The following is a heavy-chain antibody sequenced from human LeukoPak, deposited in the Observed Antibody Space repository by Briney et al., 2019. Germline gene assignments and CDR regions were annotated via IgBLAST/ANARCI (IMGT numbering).Heavy chain of an antibody. Sequence: SETLSLTCTVSGGSISSSSYYWGWIRQPPGKGLEWIGSIYYSGSTYYNPSLESRVTISVDTSKNQFSLKLSSVTAADPAVYYCARRRRHDAFDIWGQGTMVTVSS. CDR1: GGSISSSSYY. J-gene: IGHJ3*02. V-gene: IGHV4-39*01. CDR2: IYYSGST. CDR3: ARRRRHDAFDI.